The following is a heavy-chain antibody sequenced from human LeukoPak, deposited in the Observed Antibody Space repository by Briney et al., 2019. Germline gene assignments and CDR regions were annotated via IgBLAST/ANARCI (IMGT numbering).Heavy chain of an antibody. CDR3: ARGTIYYDSSGYYYFDY. CDR1: GFTFDDYG. J-gene: IGHJ4*02. D-gene: IGHD3-22*01. CDR2: INWNGGST. Sequence: GGSLRLSCAASGFTFDDYGMSWVRQAPGKGLEWVSGINWNGGSTGYADSVKGRFTISRDNAKNSLYLQMDSLRAEDTALYYCARGTIYYDSSGYYYFDYWGQGTLVTVSS. V-gene: IGHV3-20*04.